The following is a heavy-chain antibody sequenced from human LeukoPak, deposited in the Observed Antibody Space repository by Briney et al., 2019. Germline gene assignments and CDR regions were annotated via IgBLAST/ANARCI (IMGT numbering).Heavy chain of an antibody. CDR1: GYTLTELS. Sequence: ASVKVSCKVSGYTLTELSMHWVRQAPGQGLEWMGWINPNSGGTNYAQKFQGWVTMTRDTSISTAYMELSRLRSDDTAVYYRARGNQDYGDFDYWGQGTLVTVSP. D-gene: IGHD4-17*01. CDR3: ARGNQDYGDFDY. V-gene: IGHV1-2*04. J-gene: IGHJ4*02. CDR2: INPNSGGT.